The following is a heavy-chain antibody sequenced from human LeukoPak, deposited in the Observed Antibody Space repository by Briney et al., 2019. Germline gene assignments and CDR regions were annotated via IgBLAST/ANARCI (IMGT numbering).Heavy chain of an antibody. CDR1: GFIFSSYW. Sequence: TGGSLRLSCAASGFIFSSYWMHWVRQAPGKGLVWVSRINTDGSSTSYADSVKGRFTISRDNAKNTLYLQMNSLRAEDTAVYYCARDLGNWNDGDYWGQGTLVTVSS. J-gene: IGHJ4*02. CDR2: INTDGSST. D-gene: IGHD1-1*01. CDR3: ARDLGNWNDGDY. V-gene: IGHV3-74*01.